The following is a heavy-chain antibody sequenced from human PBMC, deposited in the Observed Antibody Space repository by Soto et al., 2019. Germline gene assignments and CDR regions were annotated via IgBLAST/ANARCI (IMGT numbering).Heavy chain of an antibody. Sequence: QVQLVESGGGVVQPGGSLRLSCAASGFILSDFAKHWVRQAPGSGLEWVAVILKDGKSKYYADSVRGRFTISSDNSKDTIFLQLISLRFDDSAVYYCAKTGCNGGSCFSWFDPWGQGTPVTVSS. D-gene: IGHD2-15*01. CDR2: ILKDGKSK. CDR3: AKTGCNGGSCFSWFDP. J-gene: IGHJ5*02. CDR1: GFILSDFA. V-gene: IGHV3-30*04.